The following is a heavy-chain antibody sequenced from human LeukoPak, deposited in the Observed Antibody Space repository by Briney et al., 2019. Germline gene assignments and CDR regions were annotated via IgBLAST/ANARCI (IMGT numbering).Heavy chain of an antibody. V-gene: IGHV3-48*02. D-gene: IGHD6-19*01. J-gene: IGHJ4*02. CDR2: ISSSSSTI. CDR1: GFPFTRYR. Sequence: GGSLRLSCAASGFPFTRYRMTWVRQAPGKGLEWVSDISSSSSTIYYADSVKGRFTISRDNAKNSLYLQMNSLRDEDTAVYYCARDLAVAGLIGYWGQGTLVTISS. CDR3: ARDLAVAGLIGY.